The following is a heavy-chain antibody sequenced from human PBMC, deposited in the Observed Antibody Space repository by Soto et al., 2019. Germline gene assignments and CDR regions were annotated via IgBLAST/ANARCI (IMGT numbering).Heavy chain of an antibody. CDR2: IIPMLSMS. V-gene: IGHV1-69*02. Sequence: QVHLVQSGAEVKKPGSSVRVSCKASGDTFNSYTINWVRQAPGLGLEWMGRIIPMLSMSNSAHKFQGRVTMTADKSTNTAYLDVSRLTSEDTAIYYCARSYVSGSRAFDYWGQGVRVTVSS. D-gene: IGHD3-10*01. J-gene: IGHJ4*02. CDR3: ARSYVSGSRAFDY. CDR1: GDTFNSYT.